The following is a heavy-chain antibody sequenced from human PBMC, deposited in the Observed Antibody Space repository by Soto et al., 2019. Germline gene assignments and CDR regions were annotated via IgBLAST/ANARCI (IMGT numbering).Heavy chain of an antibody. D-gene: IGHD6-13*01. Sequence: GASVKVSCKASGGTFSSYAISWVRQAPGQGLEWMGGIIPIFGTANYAQKFQGRVTITADKSTSTAYMELSSLRSEDTAVYYCARDISHSSWYEYYFDYWGPGTLVTVSS. V-gene: IGHV1-69*06. CDR3: ARDISHSSWYEYYFDY. J-gene: IGHJ4*02. CDR2: IIPIFGTA. CDR1: GGTFSSYA.